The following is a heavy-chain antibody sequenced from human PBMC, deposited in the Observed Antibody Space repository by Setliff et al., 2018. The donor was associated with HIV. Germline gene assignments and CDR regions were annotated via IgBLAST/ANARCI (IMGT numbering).Heavy chain of an antibody. V-gene: IGHV4-4*02. Sequence: LSLTCAVSGGSISSSNWWSWVRQPPGKGLEWIGEIYHSGSTNYNPSLKSRVTISVDKSKNQFSLKLSSVTAADTAVYYCARDSGILWFGELLQAFDIWGQGTMGT. J-gene: IGHJ3*02. CDR2: IYHSGST. CDR1: GGSISSSNW. CDR3: ARDSGILWFGELLQAFDI. D-gene: IGHD3-10*01.